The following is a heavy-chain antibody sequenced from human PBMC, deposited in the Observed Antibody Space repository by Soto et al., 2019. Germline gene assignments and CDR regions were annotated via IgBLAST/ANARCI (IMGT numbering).Heavy chain of an antibody. V-gene: IGHV1-69*13. CDR3: ARGWGYDTSDYYYAY. CDR2: ITPIFGTA. Sequence: AASVKVSCKAYGGTFSRYAISWVRQAPGQGLEWMGGITPIFGTANYAQKFQGRVAITADESTRTSYMELRSLRSGDTAVYYCARGWGYDTSDYYYAYWGQGTLVTVSS. J-gene: IGHJ4*02. CDR1: GGTFSRYA. D-gene: IGHD3-22*01.